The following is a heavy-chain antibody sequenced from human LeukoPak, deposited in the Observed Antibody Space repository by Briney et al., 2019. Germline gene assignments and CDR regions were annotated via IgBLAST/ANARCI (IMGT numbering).Heavy chain of an antibody. J-gene: IGHJ4*02. CDR3: AKDRGDGGNSLGYFDY. CDR2: IKQDGSEE. D-gene: IGHD4-23*01. CDR1: GITFKNYW. Sequence: PGGSLRLSCAASGITFKNYWMSWVRQAPGKGLEWVANIKQDGSEEYYVDSVKGRFTISRDISKNTLYLQMNSLRAEDTAVYYCAKDRGDGGNSLGYFDYWGQGTLVTVSS. V-gene: IGHV3-7*03.